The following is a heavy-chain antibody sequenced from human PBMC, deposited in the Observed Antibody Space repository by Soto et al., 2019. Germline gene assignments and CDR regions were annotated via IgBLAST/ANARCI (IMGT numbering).Heavy chain of an antibody. J-gene: IGHJ4*02. CDR3: ARDYYKYYDSSGYYRSPAY. Sequence: PGESLNISCAASGFTFSSYAMHWVRQAPGKGLEWVALISYDGSDKDYADSVKGRFTISRDNSRNTLFLQMNSLRAEDTAVYYCARDYYKYYDSSGYYRSPAYWGQGTLVTVS. CDR2: ISYDGSDK. CDR1: GFTFSSYA. D-gene: IGHD3-22*01. V-gene: IGHV3-30-3*01.